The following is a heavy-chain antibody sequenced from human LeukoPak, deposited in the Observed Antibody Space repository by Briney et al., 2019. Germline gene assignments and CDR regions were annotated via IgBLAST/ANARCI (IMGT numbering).Heavy chain of an antibody. J-gene: IGHJ3*02. D-gene: IGHD4-23*01. CDR1: GYTFTSYY. V-gene: IGHV1-69*10. CDR2: ITPILGTA. CDR3: ARSLIDYGGSYDAFDI. Sequence: SVKVSCKASGYTFTSYYMHWVRQAPGQGLEWMGGITPILGTANYAQKFQGRVTINADQSTSTAYMELSSLRSEDTAVYYCARSLIDYGGSYDAFDIWGQGTMVTISS.